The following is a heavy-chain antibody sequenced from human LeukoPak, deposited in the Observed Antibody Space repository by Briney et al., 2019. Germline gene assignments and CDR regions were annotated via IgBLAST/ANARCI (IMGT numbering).Heavy chain of an antibody. CDR3: ARGAVRGGTNFDY. CDR2: AYYRSKWFI. D-gene: IGHD3-10*01. J-gene: IGHJ4*02. CDR1: GDSVSGSPAV. Sequence: SQTLSLTCAISGDSVSGSPAVWNWIRQSPSRGLEWLGRAYYRSKWFIDYALSVKGRITITPDTSKNQFSLQLNSVTAEDTAVYYCARGAVRGGTNFDYWRQGTLVTVSS. V-gene: IGHV6-1*01.